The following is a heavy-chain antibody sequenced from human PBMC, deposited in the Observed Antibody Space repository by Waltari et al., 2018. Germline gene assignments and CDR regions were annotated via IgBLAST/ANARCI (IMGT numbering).Heavy chain of an antibody. V-gene: IGHV1-18*01. J-gene: IGHJ4*02. CDR3: ARVGDRYCSGGSCYLFDY. CDR1: GYTFTSYG. D-gene: IGHD2-15*01. CDR2: ISAYNGNT. Sequence: QVQLVQSGAEVKKPGASVKVSCKASGYTFTSYGISWGRQAPGQGLEWMGWISAYNGNTNYAQKLQGRVTMTTDTSTSTAYMELRSLRSDDTAVYYCARVGDRYCSGGSCYLFDYWGQGTLVTVSS.